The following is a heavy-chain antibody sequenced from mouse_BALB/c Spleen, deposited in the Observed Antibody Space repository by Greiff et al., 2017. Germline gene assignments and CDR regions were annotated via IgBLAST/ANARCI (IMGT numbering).Heavy chain of an antibody. CDR3: ADGGGFSY. CDR1: GFTFSDYY. J-gene: IGHJ3*01. CDR2: ISDGGSYT. D-gene: IGHD1-1*02. Sequence: EVKLVESGGGLVKPGGSLKLSCAASGFTFSDYYMYWVRQTPEKRLEWVATISDGGSYTYYPDSVKGRFTISRDNAKNNLYLQMSSLKSEDTAMYYCADGGGFSYWGQGTLVTVSA. V-gene: IGHV5-4*02.